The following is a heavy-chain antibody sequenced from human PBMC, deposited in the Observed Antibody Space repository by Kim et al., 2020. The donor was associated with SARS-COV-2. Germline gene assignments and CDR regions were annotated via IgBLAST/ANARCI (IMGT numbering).Heavy chain of an antibody. CDR3: ARVGQVVYARISCDY. CDR1: GYTFTAYY. D-gene: IGHD3-16*01. J-gene: IGHJ4*02. CDR2: IDPNSGGT. V-gene: IGHV1-2*02. Sequence: ASVKVSCKASGYTFTAYYIHWVRQAPGQGLEWMGWIDPNSGGTNYAQKFQGRVTMTRDTSISTVYMELTRLTSDDTAVYYCARVGQVVYARISCDYWGQG.